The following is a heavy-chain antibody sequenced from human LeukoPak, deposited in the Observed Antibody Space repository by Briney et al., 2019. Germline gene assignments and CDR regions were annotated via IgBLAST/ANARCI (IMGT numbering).Heavy chain of an antibody. CDR2: ISAYNGNT. D-gene: IGHD1-7*01. CDR1: GYTFTSYD. Sequence: ASVKVSCKASGYTFTSYDISWVRQAPGQGLEWMGWISAYNGNTNYAQKLQGRVTMTTDTSTSTAYMELRSLRSDDTAVYYCARLGGNWNYDIWFDPWGQGTLVTVSS. J-gene: IGHJ5*02. CDR3: ARLGGNWNYDIWFDP. V-gene: IGHV1-18*01.